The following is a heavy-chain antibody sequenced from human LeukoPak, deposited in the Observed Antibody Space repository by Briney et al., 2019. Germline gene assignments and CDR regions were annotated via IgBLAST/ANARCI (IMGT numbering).Heavy chain of an antibody. CDR2: IGGSTTTI. J-gene: IGHJ4*02. V-gene: IGHV3-11*04. Sequence: KPGGSLRLSCAASGFTFSDYYMSWIRQAPGKGLEWVSYIGGSTTTIYYADSVKGRFTISRDNAKNSLYLQMNSLRAEDTAVYYCARDGPPRGDQFDYWGQGTLVTVSS. CDR3: ARDGPPRGDQFDY. CDR1: GFTFSDYY. D-gene: IGHD3-16*01.